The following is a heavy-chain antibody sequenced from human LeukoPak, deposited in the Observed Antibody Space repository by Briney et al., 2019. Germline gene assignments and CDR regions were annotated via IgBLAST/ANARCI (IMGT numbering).Heavy chain of an antibody. CDR2: ISGSGGST. D-gene: IGHD5-18*01. CDR3: ARGGSGYSYGKIDS. CDR1: GFTFSSYG. V-gene: IGHV3-23*01. Sequence: GGSLRLSCAASGFTFSSYGMSWVRQAPGKGLEWVSAISGSGGSTYYADSVKGRFTISRDNSKNTPYLQMNSLRDEDTAVYYCARGGSGYSYGKIDSWGQGILVTVSS. J-gene: IGHJ4*02.